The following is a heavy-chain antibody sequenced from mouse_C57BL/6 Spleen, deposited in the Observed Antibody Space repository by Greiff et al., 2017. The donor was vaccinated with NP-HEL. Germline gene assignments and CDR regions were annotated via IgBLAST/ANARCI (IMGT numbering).Heavy chain of an antibody. V-gene: IGHV1-64*01. CDR1: GYTFTSYR. Sequence: QVQLQQPGAELVKPGASVKLSCKASGYTFTSYRMHWVKQRPGQGLEWIGLIYPNSGSTNYNEKFKSKATLTADKSSSAAYMQLSSLTSEDSAVYYGEAREGYAMDYWGQGTSVTVSS. CDR2: IYPNSGST. D-gene: IGHD3-1*01. CDR3: EAREGYAMDY. J-gene: IGHJ4*01.